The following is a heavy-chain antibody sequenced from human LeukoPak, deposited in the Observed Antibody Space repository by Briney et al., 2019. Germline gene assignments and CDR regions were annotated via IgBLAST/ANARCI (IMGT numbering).Heavy chain of an antibody. CDR2: IYHSGST. Sequence: PSETLSLTCTVSGGSISSGGYYWSWIRQPPGKGLEWIGYIYHSGSTYYNPSLKSRATISVDRSKNQFSLKLRSVTAAETAVYYCASDPSNYDSSGSNWFDPWGQGTLVTVSS. V-gene: IGHV4-30-2*01. J-gene: IGHJ5*02. D-gene: IGHD3-22*01. CDR1: GGSISSGGYY. CDR3: ASDPSNYDSSGSNWFDP.